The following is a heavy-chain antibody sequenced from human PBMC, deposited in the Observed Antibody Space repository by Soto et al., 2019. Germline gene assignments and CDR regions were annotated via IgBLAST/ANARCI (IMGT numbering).Heavy chain of an antibody. CDR1: GGSISSGGYY. D-gene: IGHD6-13*01. V-gene: IGHV4-61*08. Sequence: PSETLSLTCTVSGGSISSGGYYWSWIRHHPGKGLEWIGYVYYSGNTNYNPSLESRVTISVDTSRNRFSLNLTSATAADTAVYYCARKGAAASYAHYYMDVWGRGTAVTVSS. CDR3: ARKGAAASYAHYYMDV. J-gene: IGHJ6*03. CDR2: VYYSGNT.